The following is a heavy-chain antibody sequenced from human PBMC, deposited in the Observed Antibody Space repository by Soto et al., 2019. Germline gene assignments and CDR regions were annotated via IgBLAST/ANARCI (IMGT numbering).Heavy chain of an antibody. CDR2: ISGSGDST. CDR1: GFTFSNYV. D-gene: IGHD6-13*01. CDR3: AQRGCSWFFDH. J-gene: IGHJ4*02. V-gene: IGHV3-23*01. Sequence: EVQLSESGGGLVQPGGSLRLSCAASGFTFSNYVMSWVRQAPGKGLGWVSAISGSGDSTYYADSVKGRFTISGDSSRSTLYLQMNSLRAEDTAVYYCAQRGCSWFFDHWGQGTLVTVSS.